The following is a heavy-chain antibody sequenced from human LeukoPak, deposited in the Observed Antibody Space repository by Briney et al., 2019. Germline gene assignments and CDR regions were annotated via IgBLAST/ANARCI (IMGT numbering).Heavy chain of an antibody. V-gene: IGHV3-23*01. J-gene: IGHJ5*02. D-gene: IGHD6-6*01. CDR1: GFTFSRCG. CDR2: ISGSGGST. Sequence: GGSLRLSCAASGFTFSRCGMNWVRQAPGKGLEWVSAISGSGGSTYYADSVKGRFTISRDNSKNTLYLQMNSLRAEDTAVYYCARDRPHNWFDPWGQGTLVTVSS. CDR3: ARDRPHNWFDP.